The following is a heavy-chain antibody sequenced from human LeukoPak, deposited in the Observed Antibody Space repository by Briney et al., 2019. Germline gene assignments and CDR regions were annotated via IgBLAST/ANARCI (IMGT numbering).Heavy chain of an antibody. V-gene: IGHV3-30*02. D-gene: IGHD3-22*01. Sequence: GGSLRLSCAGSGFIFSDYYMSWIRQAPGKGLEWVAFIRYDGSNKYYADSVKGRFTISRDNSKNTLYLQMNSLRAEDTAVYYCAKGYYYDSSGYHGFDYWGQGTLVTVSS. CDR1: GFIFSDYY. CDR2: IRYDGSNK. CDR3: AKGYYYDSSGYHGFDY. J-gene: IGHJ4*02.